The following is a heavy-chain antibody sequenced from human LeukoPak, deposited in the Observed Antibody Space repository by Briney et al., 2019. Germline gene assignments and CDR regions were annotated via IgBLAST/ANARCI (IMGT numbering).Heavy chain of an antibody. D-gene: IGHD6-13*01. Sequence: ASVKVSCKASGYTFTRYYMHWVRQAPGQGLEWRGWINPNSGGTNYAQKFQGRVTMTRDTSISTAYMELSRLRSDDTAVYYCARDPYSGSWYVRSGFIDYWGQGTLVTVSS. V-gene: IGHV1-2*02. CDR3: ARDPYSGSWYVRSGFIDY. CDR2: INPNSGGT. J-gene: IGHJ4*02. CDR1: GYTFTRYY.